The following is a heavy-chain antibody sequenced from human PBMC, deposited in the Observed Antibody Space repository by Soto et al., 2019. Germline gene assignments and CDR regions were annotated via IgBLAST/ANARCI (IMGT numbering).Heavy chain of an antibody. V-gene: IGHV1-18*01. Sequence: ASVKVSCKASGYTFTSYGISWVRQAPGQGLEWMGWISAYNGNTNYAQKLQGRVTMTTDTSTSTAYMELRSLRSDDTAVYYCARAARSSFHYYGMDVWGQGTTVTVSS. CDR3: ARAARSSFHYYGMDV. CDR1: GYTFTSYG. J-gene: IGHJ6*02. CDR2: ISAYNGNT. D-gene: IGHD3-10*01.